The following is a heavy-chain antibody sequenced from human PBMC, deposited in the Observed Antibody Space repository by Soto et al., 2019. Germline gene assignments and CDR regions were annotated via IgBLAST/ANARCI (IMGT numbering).Heavy chain of an antibody. Sequence: QVQLVQSGAEVKKPGSSVKVSCKASGGTFSSYAISWVRQAPGQGLGWMGGILPIFGTAKYAQKFQGRVTITADEPKSTAYMELSSLRSEDTAVYYCGRGGTTYYDFWGTDFDYWGQGTLVTVSS. CDR3: GRGGTTYYDFWGTDFDY. J-gene: IGHJ4*02. CDR1: GGTFSSYA. D-gene: IGHD3-3*01. CDR2: ILPIFGTA. V-gene: IGHV1-69*01.